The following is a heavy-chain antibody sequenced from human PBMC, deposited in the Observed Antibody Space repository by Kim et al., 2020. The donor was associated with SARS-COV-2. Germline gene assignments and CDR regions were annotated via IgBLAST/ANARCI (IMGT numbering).Heavy chain of an antibody. J-gene: IGHJ4*02. CDR3: AKDDWAYYYDSSGYYDY. CDR2: ISGSGGST. V-gene: IGHV3-23*01. D-gene: IGHD3-22*01. CDR1: GFTFSSYA. Sequence: GGSLRLSCAASGFTFSSYAMSWVRQAPGKGLEWVSAISGSGGSTYYADSVKGRFTISRDNSKNTLYLQMNSLRAEDTAVYYCAKDDWAYYYDSSGYYDYWGQGTLVTVSS.